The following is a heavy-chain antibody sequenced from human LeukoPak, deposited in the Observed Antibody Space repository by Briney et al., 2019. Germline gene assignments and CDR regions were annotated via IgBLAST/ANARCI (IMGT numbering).Heavy chain of an antibody. D-gene: IGHD1-26*01. CDR2: ISSSSSYI. V-gene: IGHV3-21*01. CDR1: GFTFSSYA. Sequence: GGSLRLSCAASGFTFSSYAMSWVRQAPGKGLEWVSSISSSSSYIYYADSVKGRFTISRDNAKNSLYLQMNSLRAEDTAVYYCARDQRGSSSFHWGQGTLVTVSS. CDR3: ARDQRGSSSFH. J-gene: IGHJ4*02.